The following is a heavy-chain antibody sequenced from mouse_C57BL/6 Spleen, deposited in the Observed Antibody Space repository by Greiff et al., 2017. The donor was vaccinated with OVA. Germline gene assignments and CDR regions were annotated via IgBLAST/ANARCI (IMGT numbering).Heavy chain of an antibody. CDR1: GYTFTNYW. CDR3: ARTSNYVDY. Sequence: VKLVESGAELVRPGTSVKMSCKASGYTFTNYWIGWAKQRPGHGLEWIGDIYPGGGYTNYNEKFKGKATLTADKSSSTAYMQFSSLTSEDSAIYYCARTSNYVDYWGQGTTLTVSS. J-gene: IGHJ2*01. CDR2: IYPGGGYT. V-gene: IGHV1-63*01.